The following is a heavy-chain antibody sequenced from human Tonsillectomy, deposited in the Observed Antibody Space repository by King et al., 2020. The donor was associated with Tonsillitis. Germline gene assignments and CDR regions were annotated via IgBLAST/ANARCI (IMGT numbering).Heavy chain of an antibody. CDR2: IIPLFGPT. V-gene: IGHV1-69*01. CDR3: ARSYSGTDYEVDY. CDR1: GGAFSSYA. D-gene: IGHD1-26*01. J-gene: IGHJ4*02. Sequence: QLVPSGAAVKQPGSSVQVSCQASGGAFSSYAFTWVRPAPGPGLEWMGGIIPLFGPTNSAPQFPGRVTLPADASPSPAYMELSRLRSEDTAVYYCARSYSGTDYEVDYWGQGTLVTVSS.